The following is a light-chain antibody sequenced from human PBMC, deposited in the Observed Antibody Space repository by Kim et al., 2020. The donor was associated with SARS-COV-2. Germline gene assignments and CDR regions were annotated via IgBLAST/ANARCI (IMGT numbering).Light chain of an antibody. CDR3: QQSYSTPPLT. V-gene: IGKV1-39*01. CDR1: KSISSH. J-gene: IGKJ4*01. CDR2: AAS. Sequence: VGDRVTITGRASKSISSHLNGYQQKPGKAPKLLIYAASSLQSGVPSRLSGSGSGTDFTLTISSLQPEDFATYYGQQSYSTPPLTFGGGTKVDIK.